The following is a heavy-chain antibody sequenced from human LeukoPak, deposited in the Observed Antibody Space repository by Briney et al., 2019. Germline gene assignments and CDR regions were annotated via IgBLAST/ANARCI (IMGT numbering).Heavy chain of an antibody. CDR3: ASGPYPAAGTDHQFDY. D-gene: IGHD6-13*01. J-gene: IGHJ4*02. CDR2: IYYSGST. CDR1: GGPIYSYY. V-gene: IGHV4-59*01. Sequence: SETLSLTCTVSGGPIYSYYWSWIRQPPGKGLEWIGYIYYSGSTNYNPTHYNPSLKSRVTISVDTSKNHFSLKLSSATAADTAVYYCASGPYPAAGTDHQFDYWGPGTLVTVSS.